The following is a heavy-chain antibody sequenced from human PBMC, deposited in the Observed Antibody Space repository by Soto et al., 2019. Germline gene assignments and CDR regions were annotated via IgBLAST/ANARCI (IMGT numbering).Heavy chain of an antibody. V-gene: IGHV3-11*01. J-gene: IGHJ6*02. CDR1: GFTFSDYY. Sequence: PGGSVRLSCAASGFTFSDYYTSWIRQAPGKGLEWVSYISSSGSTIYYADSVKGRFTISRDNAKNSLYLQMNSLRAEDTAVYYCARGRYYDFWSGYYHTGHYYYGMDVWGQGTTVTVSS. CDR3: ARGRYYDFWSGYYHTGHYYYGMDV. D-gene: IGHD3-3*01. CDR2: ISSSGSTI.